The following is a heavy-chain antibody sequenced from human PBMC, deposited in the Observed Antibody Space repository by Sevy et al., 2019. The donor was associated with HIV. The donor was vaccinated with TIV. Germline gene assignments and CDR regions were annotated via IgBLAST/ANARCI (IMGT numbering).Heavy chain of an antibody. CDR3: ARETAKYYYGSGSYYNVFDY. CDR1: GGSISSYY. Sequence: SETLSLTCTVSGGSISSYYWSWIRQPPGKGLEWIGYIYYSGSTNYNPSIKSRVTISVDTSKNQFSLKLSSVTAADTAVYYCARETAKYYYGSGSYYNVFDYWGQGTLVTVSS. J-gene: IGHJ4*02. CDR2: IYYSGST. V-gene: IGHV4-59*01. D-gene: IGHD3-10*01.